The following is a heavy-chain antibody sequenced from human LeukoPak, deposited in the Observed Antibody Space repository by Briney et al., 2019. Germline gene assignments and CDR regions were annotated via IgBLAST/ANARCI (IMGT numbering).Heavy chain of an antibody. Sequence: PSQTLSLTCTVSGGSISSGSYYWSWIRQPAGKGLEWIGRIYTSGSTKYNPSLKSRVTISVDTSKNQFSLKLSSVTAADTAVYYCARSILTAYNCFDLWGQGTLVTVSS. CDR2: IYTSGST. CDR1: GGSISSGSYY. CDR3: ARSILTAYNCFDL. V-gene: IGHV4-61*02. J-gene: IGHJ5*02. D-gene: IGHD3-9*01.